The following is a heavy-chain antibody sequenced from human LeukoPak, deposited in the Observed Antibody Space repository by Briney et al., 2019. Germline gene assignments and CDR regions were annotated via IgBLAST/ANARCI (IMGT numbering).Heavy chain of an antibody. CDR3: ERGYGDYGLDY. CDR2: INAGNGNT. J-gene: IGHJ4*02. Sequence: ASVKVSRKASGYTFTSYAMHWVRQAPGQRLEWMGWINAGNGNTKYSQKFQGRVTITRDTSASTAYMELSSLRSEDTAVYYCERGYGDYGLDYWGQGTLVTVSS. V-gene: IGHV1-3*01. CDR1: GYTFTSYA. D-gene: IGHD4-17*01.